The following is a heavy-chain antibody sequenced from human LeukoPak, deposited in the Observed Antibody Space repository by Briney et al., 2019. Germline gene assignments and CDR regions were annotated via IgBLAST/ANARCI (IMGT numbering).Heavy chain of an antibody. CDR1: GGSISSYY. V-gene: IGHV4-4*07. D-gene: IGHD6-13*01. CDR3: ARRIAAAGTIRDAFDI. CDR2: IYTSGST. Sequence: SETLSLTCTVSGGSISSYYWSWIRQPAGKGLEWIGRIYTSGSTNYNPSLKSRVTMSVDTSKNQFSLKLSSVTAADTAVYYCARRIAAAGTIRDAFDIWGQGTMVTVSS. J-gene: IGHJ3*02.